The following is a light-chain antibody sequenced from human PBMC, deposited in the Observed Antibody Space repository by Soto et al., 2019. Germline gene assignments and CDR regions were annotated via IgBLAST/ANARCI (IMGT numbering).Light chain of an antibody. CDR3: QQYNNWLPT. CDR2: GAS. J-gene: IGKJ4*01. Sequence: EIVMTQSPATLSLSPGERATLSCRASQSVSSNLAWYQQKPGQAPRLLIYGASTRATGIPARFSGSGSGTEFTPTISRLQSEDCAVYYCQQYNNWLPTFGGGTKVEIK. CDR1: QSVSSN. V-gene: IGKV3-15*01.